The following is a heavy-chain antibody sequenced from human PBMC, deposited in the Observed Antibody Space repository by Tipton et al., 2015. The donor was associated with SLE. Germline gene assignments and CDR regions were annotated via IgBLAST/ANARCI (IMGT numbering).Heavy chain of an antibody. J-gene: IGHJ4*02. V-gene: IGHV3-11*06. CDR2: ISTSSSYA. CDR3: ARDGGPNCSGGNCYSTY. CDR1: GLTFSDYY. Sequence: SLRLSCAASGLTFSDYYMSWIRQAPGKGLEWVSYISTSSSYANYADSVKGRFTISRDNAKNSLYLQMNSLRAEDTAVYYCARDGGPNCSGGNCYSTYWGQGTLVTVSS. D-gene: IGHD2-15*01.